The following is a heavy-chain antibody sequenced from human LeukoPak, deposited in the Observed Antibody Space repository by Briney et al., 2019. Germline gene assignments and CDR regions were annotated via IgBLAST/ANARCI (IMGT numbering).Heavy chain of an antibody. D-gene: IGHD3-22*01. Sequence: LYCSVSAFTSRSYDMNWARQAPGKGLEWVSFITSIGSTIYYAGTVKGRFTISRDNAKNSLYLQMNRLRAEDTAVYYCARDGGYYYDRSGHYASYFQHWGQGALVTVSS. CDR1: AFTSRSYD. J-gene: IGHJ1*01. CDR2: ITSIGSTI. V-gene: IGHV3-48*03. CDR3: ARDGGYYYDRSGHYASYFQH.